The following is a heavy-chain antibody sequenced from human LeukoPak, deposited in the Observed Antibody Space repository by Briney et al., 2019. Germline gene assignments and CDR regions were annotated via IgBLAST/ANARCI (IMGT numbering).Heavy chain of an antibody. V-gene: IGHV3-30*18. CDR2: ISYDGSNK. CDR3: AKDSGYSSGWPPAEYFQH. Sequence: PGGSLRLSCAASGFTFSSFGMPWARKAPGKGLEWVAVISYDGSNKYYADSVKGRFTISRDNSKNTLYLQMNSLRAEDMAVYYCAKDSGYSSGWPPAEYFQHWGQGTLVTVSS. CDR1: GFTFSSFG. D-gene: IGHD6-19*01. J-gene: IGHJ1*01.